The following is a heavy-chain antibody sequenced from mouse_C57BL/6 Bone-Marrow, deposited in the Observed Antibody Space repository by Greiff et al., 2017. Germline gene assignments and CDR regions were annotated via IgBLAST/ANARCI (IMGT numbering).Heavy chain of an antibody. V-gene: IGHV1-81*01. CDR1: GYTFTSYG. Sequence: VQRVESGAELARPGASVKLSCKASGYTFTSYGISWVKQRTGQGLEWIGEIYPRSGNTYYNEKFKGKATLTADKSSSTAYMELRSLTSEDSAVYFCARSYWYFDVWGTGTTVTVSS. J-gene: IGHJ1*03. CDR2: IYPRSGNT. CDR3: ARSYWYFDV.